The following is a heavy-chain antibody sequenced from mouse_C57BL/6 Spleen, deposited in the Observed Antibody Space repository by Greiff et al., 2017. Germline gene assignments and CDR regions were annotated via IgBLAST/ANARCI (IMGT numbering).Heavy chain of an antibody. V-gene: IGHV1-52*01. J-gene: IGHJ1*03. CDR1: GYTFTSYW. CDR2: IDPSDSET. D-gene: IGHD1-1*01. CDR3: ARSDGSSYGYFDV. Sequence: VQLQQPGAELVRPGSSVKLSCKASGYTFTSYWMHWVKQRPIQGLEWIGNIDPSDSETHYNQKFKDKATLTVDKSSSTAYMQLSSLTSEDSAVYYCARSDGSSYGYFDVWGTGTTVTVSS.